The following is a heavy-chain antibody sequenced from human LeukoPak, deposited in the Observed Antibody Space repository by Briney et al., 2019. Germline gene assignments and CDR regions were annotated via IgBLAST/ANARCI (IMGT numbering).Heavy chain of an antibody. CDR3: ARDPPQPGITAAGYFDL. Sequence: SETLSLTCTVSGGSISSYYWTWIRQPPGKGLEWIGYIYYSGSTNYNPSLKSRVTISADTSKNQFSLKVRSVTAADTAVYYCARDPPQPGITAAGYFDLWGRGTLVTVSS. V-gene: IGHV4-59*01. D-gene: IGHD6-13*01. CDR1: GGSISSYY. J-gene: IGHJ2*01. CDR2: IYYSGST.